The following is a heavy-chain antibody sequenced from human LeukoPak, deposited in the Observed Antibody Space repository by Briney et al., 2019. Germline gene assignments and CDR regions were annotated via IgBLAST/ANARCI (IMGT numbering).Heavy chain of an antibody. J-gene: IGHJ5*02. CDR1: GGSISSSSYY. CDR3: AKTPGNYVWGSYRPNWFDP. CDR2: IYYSGST. Sequence: SETLSLTCTVSGGSISSSSYYWGWIRQPPGKGLEWIGSIYYSGSTYYNPSLKSRVTISVDTSKNQFSLKLSSVTAADTAVYYCAKTPGNYVWGSYRPNWFDPWGQGTLVTVSS. V-gene: IGHV4-39*01. D-gene: IGHD3-16*02.